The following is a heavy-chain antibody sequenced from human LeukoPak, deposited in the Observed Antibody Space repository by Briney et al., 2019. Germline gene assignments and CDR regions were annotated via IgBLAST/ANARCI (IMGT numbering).Heavy chain of an antibody. J-gene: IGHJ4*02. CDR3: TTGTYYSSSSGTDY. CDR2: IKSKTDGGKT. V-gene: IGHV3-15*01. Sequence: GGSLRLSCAASGFTFSNAWMSWVRQAPGKGLEWVGRIKSKTDGGKTDYAAPVKGRFTISRDDSKNTLYLQMNSLKTEDTAVYYCTTGTYYSSSSGTDYWGQGTLVTVSS. CDR1: GFTFSNAW. D-gene: IGHD6-6*01.